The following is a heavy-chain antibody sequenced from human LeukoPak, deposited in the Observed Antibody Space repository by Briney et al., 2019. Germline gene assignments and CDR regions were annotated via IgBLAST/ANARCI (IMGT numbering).Heavy chain of an antibody. CDR2: ISAYNGNT. CDR3: ARDGTSTYYDFWSGYNIGYWFDP. D-gene: IGHD3-3*01. Sequence: VSVKVSCKASGYTFTSYGISWVRQAPGQGLEWMGWISAYNGNTNYAQKLQGRVTMTTDTSTSTAYMELRSLRSDDTAVYYCARDGTSTYYDFWSGYNIGYWFDPWGQGTLVTVSS. CDR1: GYTFTSYG. V-gene: IGHV1-18*01. J-gene: IGHJ5*02.